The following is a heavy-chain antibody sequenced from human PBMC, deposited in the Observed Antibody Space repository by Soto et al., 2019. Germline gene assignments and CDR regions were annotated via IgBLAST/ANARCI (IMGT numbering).Heavy chain of an antibody. V-gene: IGHV1-18*01. Sequence: ASVKVSCKASGYTFTSYGISWVRQAPGQGLEWMGWISAYNGNTNYAQKLQGRVTMTTDTSTSTAYMELRSLRSDDTAVYYCARGRLRFLEWLPFDYWGQGTLVTVSS. CDR2: ISAYNGNT. CDR1: GYTFTSYG. CDR3: ARGRLRFLEWLPFDY. J-gene: IGHJ4*02. D-gene: IGHD3-3*01.